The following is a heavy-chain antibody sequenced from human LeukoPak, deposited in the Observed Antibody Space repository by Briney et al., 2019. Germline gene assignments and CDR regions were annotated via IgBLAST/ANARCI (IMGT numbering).Heavy chain of an antibody. Sequence: ASVTVSCKASGYTFTGYYMHWVRQAPGQGLEWMGWIKPDSGDTEYAQKFQGRVTMTRDTSISTAYMELRRLRFDDTAVYYCARAYYDILTGYYEGGSYNYHYMDVWGKGTTVTVSS. CDR1: GYTFTGYY. CDR2: IKPDSGDT. CDR3: ARAYYDILTGYYEGGSYNYHYMDV. V-gene: IGHV1-2*02. D-gene: IGHD3-9*01. J-gene: IGHJ6*03.